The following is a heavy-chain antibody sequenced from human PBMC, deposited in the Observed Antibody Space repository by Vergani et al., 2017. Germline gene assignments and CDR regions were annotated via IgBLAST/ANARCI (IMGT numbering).Heavy chain of an antibody. J-gene: IGHJ6*03. Sequence: QVQLQQWGGGLLKPSETLSLTCVVNGGSFTSYHWTWIRQSPGEGLEWVGDIDHTGRPDYNPSLKSRLTMSVDKSRNQFSLTINSVTATDTAIYFCARVNTETNGHLYYYYYMDVWGQGNAVTVS. CDR3: ARVNTETNGHLYYYYYMDV. CDR2: IDHTGRP. D-gene: IGHD4-11*01. CDR1: GGSFTSYH. V-gene: IGHV4-34*01.